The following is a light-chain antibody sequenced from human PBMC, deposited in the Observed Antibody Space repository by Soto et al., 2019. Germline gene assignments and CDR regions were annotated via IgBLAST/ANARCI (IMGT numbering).Light chain of an antibody. V-gene: IGKV3-15*01. Sequence: EIVMTQSPATLSVSPGEIATLYFRASQSVSSNLAWHQQKPGQAPRILMYDASTRATGISARFSGSGSGTEFTLTISSLQSEDFAVYYCQQYHNWPITFGQGTRLEI. CDR3: QQYHNWPIT. J-gene: IGKJ5*01. CDR2: DAS. CDR1: QSVSSN.